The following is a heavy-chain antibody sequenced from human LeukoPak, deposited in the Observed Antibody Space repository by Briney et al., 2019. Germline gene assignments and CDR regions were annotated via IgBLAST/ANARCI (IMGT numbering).Heavy chain of an antibody. J-gene: IGHJ4*02. CDR3: ARDIPPGIAVAGQFDY. Sequence: GGSLRLSCAASGFSFKDYWMSWVRQAPGKGLEWVADITPDGSGKTYVDSVRGRFTISRDNAKQSLYLQMDTVTAEDTAVYYCARDIPPGIAVAGQFDYWGQGTLVTVSS. V-gene: IGHV3-7*01. CDR2: ITPDGSGK. CDR1: GFSFKDYW. D-gene: IGHD6-19*01.